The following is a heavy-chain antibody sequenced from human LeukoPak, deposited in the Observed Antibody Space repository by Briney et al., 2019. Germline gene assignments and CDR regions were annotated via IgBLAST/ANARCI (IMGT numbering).Heavy chain of an antibody. J-gene: IGHJ4*02. V-gene: IGHV3-15*01. CDR2: IKSKTDGRTT. CDR3: TTDRVAARP. D-gene: IGHD6-6*01. Sequence: GGSLRLSCAASGFTFSNAWMSWVRQAPGKGLEWVGRIKSKTDGRTTDYAAPVKGRFTISRDDSKNTLYLQMNSLKTEDTAVYYCTTDRVAARPGGQGTLVTVSS. CDR1: GFTFSNAW.